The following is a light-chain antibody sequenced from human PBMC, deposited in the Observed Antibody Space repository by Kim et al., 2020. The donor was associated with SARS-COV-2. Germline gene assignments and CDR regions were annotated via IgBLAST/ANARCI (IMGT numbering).Light chain of an antibody. J-gene: IGLJ2*01. CDR1: SSDVGNYNR. Sequence: QSALTQPPSVSGSPGQSVTISYTGTSSDVGNYNRVSWYQQPPGTAPKLMIYEVSNRPSGVPDRFSGSKSGNTASLTISGLQAEDEADYYCSSYTSRSTLVFGGGTQLTVL. V-gene: IGLV2-18*02. CDR3: SSYTSRSTLV. CDR2: EVS.